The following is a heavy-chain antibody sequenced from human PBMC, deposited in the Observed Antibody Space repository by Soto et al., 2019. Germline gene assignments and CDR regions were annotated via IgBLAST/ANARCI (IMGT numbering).Heavy chain of an antibody. CDR2: INAGNGNT. CDR1: GYTFTSYA. D-gene: IGHD6-13*01. V-gene: IGHV1-3*01. CDR3: ARARYSSSWYGDYYYGMDV. J-gene: IGHJ6*02. Sequence: GASVKVSCKASGYTFTSYAMHWVRQAPGQRLEWMGWINAGNGNTKYSQKFQGRVTITRDTSASTAYMELSSLRSEDTAVYYCARARYSSSWYGDYYYGMDVWGQGTTVTVSS.